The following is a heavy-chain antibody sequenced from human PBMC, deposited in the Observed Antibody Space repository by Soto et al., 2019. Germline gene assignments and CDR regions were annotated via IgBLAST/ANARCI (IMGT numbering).Heavy chain of an antibody. CDR1: GFIFRSYA. CDR3: ARGEWELPRGWFDP. Sequence: ESGGGVVQPGRSLRLSCAVSGFIFRSYAMYWVRQAPGKGLEWVAVISYDGNNKYYADSVKGRFTISRDNSKNTLYLQMNSLRAEDTAVYYCARGEWELPRGWFDPWGQGTLVTVSS. D-gene: IGHD1-26*01. V-gene: IGHV3-30-3*01. CDR2: ISYDGNNK. J-gene: IGHJ5*02.